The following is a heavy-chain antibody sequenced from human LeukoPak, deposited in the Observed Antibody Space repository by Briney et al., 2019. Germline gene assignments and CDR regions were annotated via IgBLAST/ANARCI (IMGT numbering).Heavy chain of an antibody. CDR2: IYYSGST. J-gene: IGHJ3*02. V-gene: IGHV4-31*03. CDR3: ARERGWLDAFDI. Sequence: SQTLSLTCTVSGGSTSSGGYYWRWIRQHTGKGLEWIGNIYYSGSTYYNPSLESRVTISVDTSKNQFSLKLSSVTAADTAVYYCARERGWLDAFDIWGQGTMVTVSS. CDR1: GGSTSSGGYY. D-gene: IGHD6-19*01.